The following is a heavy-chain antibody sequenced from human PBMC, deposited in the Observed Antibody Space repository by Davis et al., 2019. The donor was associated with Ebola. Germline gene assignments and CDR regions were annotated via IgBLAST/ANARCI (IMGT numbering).Heavy chain of an antibody. CDR3: ARRILGDSRGAADM. J-gene: IGHJ6*02. D-gene: IGHD2-15*01. V-gene: IGHV3-30-3*01. CDR2: ISDDGTSK. Sequence: PGGSLRLSCAASGFTFSDYAIYWVRQAPGKGLEWVAIISDDGTSKYYADSVKGRFTVSRDNAKDSLYLHMNSLRDEDMAVYYCARRILGDSRGAADMWGQGTTVTVSS. CDR1: GFTFSDYA.